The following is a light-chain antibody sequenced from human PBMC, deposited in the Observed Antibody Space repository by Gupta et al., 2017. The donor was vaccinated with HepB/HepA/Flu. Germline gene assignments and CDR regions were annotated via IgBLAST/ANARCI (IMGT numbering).Light chain of an antibody. CDR2: AAS. V-gene: IGKV1-39*01. CDR3: KQSYITPLT. J-gene: IGKJ4*01. Sequence: DIQMTQSPSSLSASVGDRVTITCRASQSISSYLNWYQQKPGKAPKVLIYAASSLQSGVPSRFSGSGSGTDFTITISTMQQEDFTAYYCKQSYITPLTFGGGTKVEIK. CDR1: QSISSY.